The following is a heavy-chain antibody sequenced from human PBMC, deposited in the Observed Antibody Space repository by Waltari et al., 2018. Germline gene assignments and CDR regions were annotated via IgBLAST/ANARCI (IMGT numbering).Heavy chain of an antibody. J-gene: IGHJ3*02. CDR3: ARGGYCSSTSCYTPHDAFDI. Sequence: QVQLQESGPGLVKPSETLSLTCTVSGGSISSYYWRWIRQPAGKGLEWIGRIYTSGSTNYNPSLKSRVTMSVDTSKNQFSLKLSSVTAADTAVYYCARGGYCSSTSCYTPHDAFDIWGQGTMVTVSS. CDR1: GGSISSYY. CDR2: IYTSGST. V-gene: IGHV4-4*07. D-gene: IGHD2-2*02.